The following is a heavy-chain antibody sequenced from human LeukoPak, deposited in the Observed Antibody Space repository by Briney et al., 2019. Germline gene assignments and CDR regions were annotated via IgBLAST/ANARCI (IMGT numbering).Heavy chain of an antibody. D-gene: IGHD2-2*01. CDR1: GFTFDAYG. J-gene: IGHJ5*02. CDR2: INWNGGST. Sequence: PGGSLRLSYAASGFTFDAYGMSWVRQAPGKGLEWVSGINWNGGSTGYADSVKGRFTISSDNAKNSLYLQMNSLRAEDTALYYCARNIVVVPAANNWFDPWGQGTLVTVSS. V-gene: IGHV3-20*03. CDR3: ARNIVVVPAANNWFDP.